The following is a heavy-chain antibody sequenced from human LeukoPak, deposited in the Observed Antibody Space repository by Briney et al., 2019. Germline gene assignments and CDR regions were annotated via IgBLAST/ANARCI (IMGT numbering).Heavy chain of an antibody. D-gene: IGHD1-26*01. CDR3: AKDGAKRVQYYFDY. CDR1: GFTLSSYA. V-gene: IGHV3-23*01. CDR2: ISGSGGST. Sequence: GGSLRLSCAASGFTLSSYAMSWVRQAPGKGLEWVSTISGSGGSTYYADSVKGRFTISRDSSKNTLYLQMNSMRAEDTAVYYSAKDGAKRVQYYFDYWGQGTLVTVSS. J-gene: IGHJ4*02.